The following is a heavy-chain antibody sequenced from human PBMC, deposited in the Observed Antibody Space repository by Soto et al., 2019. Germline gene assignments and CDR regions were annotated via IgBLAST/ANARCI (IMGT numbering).Heavy chain of an antibody. CDR3: AREPFDPNYYYGMDV. V-gene: IGHV4-31*03. D-gene: IGHD3-9*01. CDR2: IYYSGST. CDR1: GGSISSGGYY. J-gene: IGHJ6*02. Sequence: PSETLSLTCTVSGGSISSGGYYWSWIRQHPGKGLEWIGYIYYSGSTYYNPSLKSRVTISVDTSKNQFSLKLSSVTAADTAVYYCAREPFDPNYYYGMDVWGQGTTVTVSS.